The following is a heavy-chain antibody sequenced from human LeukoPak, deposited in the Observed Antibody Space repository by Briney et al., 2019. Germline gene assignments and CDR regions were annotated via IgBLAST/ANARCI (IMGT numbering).Heavy chain of an antibody. D-gene: IGHD5-18*01. CDR3: ARSRGYRSEFDY. CDR2: IIPIFGTA. V-gene: IGHV1-69*05. CDR1: GGTFSSYA. J-gene: IGHJ4*02. Sequence: SVKVSCKASGGTFSSYAISWVRQAPGQGLEWMGGIIPIFGTANYAQKFQGRLTITTDESTSTAYMELSSLRSEDTAVYYCARSRGYRSEFDYWGQGTLVTVSS.